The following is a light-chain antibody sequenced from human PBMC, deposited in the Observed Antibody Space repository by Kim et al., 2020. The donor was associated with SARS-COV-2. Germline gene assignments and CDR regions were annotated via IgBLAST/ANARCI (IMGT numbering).Light chain of an antibody. Sequence: QAVVTQPASVSGSPGQSITISCTGTSSDIGTYNLVSWYQQHPGKAPKLMIFEVTERPSGVSNRFSVSTSGHTASLTISGLQAEDEADYYCCSYAHSSTFVLFGGGTQLTVL. J-gene: IGLJ2*01. CDR1: SSDIGTYNL. CDR2: EVT. V-gene: IGLV2-23*02. CDR3: CSYAHSSTFVL.